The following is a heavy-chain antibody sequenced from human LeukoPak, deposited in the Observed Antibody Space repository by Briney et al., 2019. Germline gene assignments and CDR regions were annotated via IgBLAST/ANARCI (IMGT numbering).Heavy chain of an antibody. CDR1: EYTSSDFY. CDR3: ATSTVTHTRDP. CDR2: INPYTGAT. J-gene: IGHJ5*02. D-gene: IGHD1-1*01. Sequence: ASVKVSCQASEYTSSDFYLNWVRQAPGQGLEWMGWINPYTGATIYAQNFQGRVTMTWDASIGTGYVELTRLTSDDTALYYCATSTVTHTRDPWGQGTLVTVYS. V-gene: IGHV1-2*02.